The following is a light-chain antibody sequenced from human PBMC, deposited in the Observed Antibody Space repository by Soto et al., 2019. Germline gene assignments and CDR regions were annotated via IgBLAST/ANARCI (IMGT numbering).Light chain of an antibody. CDR2: INN. V-gene: IGLV1-40*01. CDR1: SSNVGAGSD. CDR3: SSYAGSNLRV. Sequence: QSVLTQPPSVSGAPGQRVTISCTGSSSNVGAGSDVHWYQQLPGTAPKLLIYINNNRPSGVPDRFSGSKSGTSASLAISGLQAEDEADYYCSSYAGSNLRVFGGGTKLTVL. J-gene: IGLJ2*01.